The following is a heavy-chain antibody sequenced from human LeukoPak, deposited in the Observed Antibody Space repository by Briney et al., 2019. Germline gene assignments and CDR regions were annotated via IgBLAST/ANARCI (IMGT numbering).Heavy chain of an antibody. D-gene: IGHD5-12*01. J-gene: IGHJ4*02. V-gene: IGHV4-59*01. Sequence: SETLSLTCTVSGGSISSYYWSWIRQPPGKGLEWIGYIYYSGSTNYNPSLKSRVTISVDTSKNQFSLELSSVTAADTAVYYCARARGYGVPFDYWGQGTLVTVSS. CDR2: IYYSGST. CDR3: ARARGYGVPFDY. CDR1: GGSISSYY.